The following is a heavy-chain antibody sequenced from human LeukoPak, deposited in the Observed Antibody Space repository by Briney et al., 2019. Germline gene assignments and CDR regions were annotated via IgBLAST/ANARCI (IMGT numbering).Heavy chain of an antibody. V-gene: IGHV5-51*01. CDR2: IYPGDSDT. CDR1: GYTFNNYW. CDR3: ARFPATYYYDTSADSDAFDI. D-gene: IGHD3-22*01. Sequence: GESLKISCKASGYTFNNYWIGWVRQMPGKGLEWMGIIYPGDSDTRYSPSFQGQVTISADKSINTAYLQWSSLKASDTAMYYCARFPATYYYDTSADSDAFDIWGQGTMVTVSS. J-gene: IGHJ3*02.